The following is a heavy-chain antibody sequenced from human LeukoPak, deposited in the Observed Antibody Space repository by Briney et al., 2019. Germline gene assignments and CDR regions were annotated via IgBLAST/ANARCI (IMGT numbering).Heavy chain of an antibody. V-gene: IGHV5-51*01. CDR3: ARLGTYCGGDCTNWYFDL. CDR2: IYPGDSDT. J-gene: IGHJ2*01. CDR1: GYSFSSYW. Sequence: GESLKISCKGSGYSFSSYWIGWVRQMPGKGLGWMGIIYPGDSDTRYNPSFQGQVTISADKSISTASLQWNSLKASDTAMYYCARLGTYCGGDCTNWYFDLWGRGTLVTVSS. D-gene: IGHD2-21*02.